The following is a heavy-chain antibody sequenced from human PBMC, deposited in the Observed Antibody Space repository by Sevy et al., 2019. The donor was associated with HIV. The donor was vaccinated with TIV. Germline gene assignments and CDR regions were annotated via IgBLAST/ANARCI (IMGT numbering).Heavy chain of an antibody. V-gene: IGHV3-15*01. D-gene: IGHD3-16*02. Sequence: GGSLRLSCAASGFTFSNAWMSWVRQAPGKGLEWVGRIKSKTDGGTTDYAAPVKGGFTISRDDSKNTLYLQRNSLKTEDTAVYYCTTSKYYDYVWGSYRFDYWGQGTLVTVSS. CDR3: TTSKYYDYVWGSYRFDY. CDR2: IKSKTDGGTT. CDR1: GFTFSNAW. J-gene: IGHJ4*02.